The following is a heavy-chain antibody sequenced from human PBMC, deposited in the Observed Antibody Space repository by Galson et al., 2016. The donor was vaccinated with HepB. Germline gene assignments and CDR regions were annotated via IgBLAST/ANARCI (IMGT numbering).Heavy chain of an antibody. D-gene: IGHD3-10*01. Sequence: SLRLSRAASGFTFSSYWMSWVRQAPEKGLEWVANIKEDGSEKYYVDSVKGRITISRDNAKNSLYLQMNSLRADDTSVYYCARGRLWFGEPHYYGMDVWGQGTTVTVSS. CDR3: ARGRLWFGEPHYYGMDV. J-gene: IGHJ6*02. CDR2: IKEDGSEK. V-gene: IGHV3-7*01. CDR1: GFTFSSYW.